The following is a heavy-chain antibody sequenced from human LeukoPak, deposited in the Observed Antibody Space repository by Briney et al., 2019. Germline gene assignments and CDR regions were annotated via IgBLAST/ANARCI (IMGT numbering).Heavy chain of an antibody. V-gene: IGHV4-39*02. J-gene: IGHJ4*02. D-gene: IGHD2/OR15-2a*01. CDR1: GGSISDSTYY. CDR3: AREVSTRWTYFDS. CDR2: IYYSGDA. Sequence: KPSETLSLTCSVSGGSISDSTYYWGWIRQPPGKGLEWIGSIYYSGDASYNPSLRSRVSMSVDTSKNQISLKVTSVAAEDTAVYYCAREVSTRWTYFDSWGQGTLVTVSS.